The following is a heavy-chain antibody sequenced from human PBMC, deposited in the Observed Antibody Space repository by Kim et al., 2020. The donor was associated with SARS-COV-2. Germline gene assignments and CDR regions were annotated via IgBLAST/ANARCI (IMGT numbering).Heavy chain of an antibody. D-gene: IGHD3-3*01. J-gene: IGHJ4*02. V-gene: IGHV1-8*01. CDR3: ARERYDFWSGYQLSDY. CDR2: MNPNSGNT. Sequence: ASVKVSCKASGYTFTSYDINWVRQATGQGLEWMGWMNPNSGNTGYAQKFQGRVTMTRNTSISTAYMELSSLRSEDTAVYYCARERYDFWSGYQLSDYWGQGTLVTVSS. CDR1: GYTFTSYD.